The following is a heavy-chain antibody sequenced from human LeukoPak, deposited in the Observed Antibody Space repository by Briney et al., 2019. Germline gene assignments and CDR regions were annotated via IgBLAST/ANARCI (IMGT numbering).Heavy chain of an antibody. D-gene: IGHD2-2*01. CDR2: IYDSGST. J-gene: IGHJ5*02. CDR3: ARRLTQYDCFDP. V-gene: IGHV4-39*01. CDR1: GGSIRSSYYY. Sequence: KSSETLSLTCTVSGGSIRSSYYYWGWIHQPPGKGLEWIGSIYDSGSTYYNPSLKSRVTISVDTSKNQFSLKLNSVTAADTAVYYCARRLTQYDCFDPWGQGILVTVSS.